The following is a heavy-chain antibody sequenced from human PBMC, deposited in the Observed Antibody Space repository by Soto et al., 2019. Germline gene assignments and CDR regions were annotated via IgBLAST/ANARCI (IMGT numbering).Heavy chain of an antibody. D-gene: IGHD2-2*01. CDR3: ATIQETAATLINYYYYYYMDV. V-gene: IGHV4-59*01. J-gene: IGHJ6*03. CDR1: GDSMSSYY. Sequence: SETLSLTCTVSGDSMSSYYWNWIRQSPGKGLEWIGYIYYSGGAHDNPSLKGRVTMSVDTSKKQFSLKLTSVTAADTAVYYCATIQETAATLINYYYYYYMDVWGKGTTVTVSS. CDR2: IYYSGGA.